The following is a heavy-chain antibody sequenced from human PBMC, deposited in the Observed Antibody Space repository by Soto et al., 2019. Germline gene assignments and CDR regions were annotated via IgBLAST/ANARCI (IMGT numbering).Heavy chain of an antibody. J-gene: IGHJ6*02. V-gene: IGHV3-15*07. Sequence: WGSLRLPCAASGFTFSNAWMNWVRQAQGKGLEWVGRIKSKTDGGTTDYAAPVKGRFTISRDDSKNTLYLQMNSLKTEDTAVYYCTTAAGAYSNYYYGMDVWGQGTTVTVSS. D-gene: IGHD4-4*01. CDR1: GFTFSNAW. CDR2: IKSKTDGGTT. CDR3: TTAAGAYSNYYYGMDV.